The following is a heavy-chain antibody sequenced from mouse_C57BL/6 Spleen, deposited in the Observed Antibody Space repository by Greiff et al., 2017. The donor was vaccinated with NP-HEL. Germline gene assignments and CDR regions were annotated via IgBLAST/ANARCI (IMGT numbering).Heavy chain of an antibody. CDR2: IYPGDGDT. V-gene: IGHV1-80*01. CDR3: ARSVRGAGTFDY. D-gene: IGHD4-1*01. J-gene: IGHJ2*01. Sequence: QVQLQQSGAELVKPGASVKISCKASGYAFSSYWMNWVKQRPGKGLEWIGQIYPGDGDTNYNGKFKGKATLTADKSSSTAYMQLSSLTSEDSAVYFCARSVRGAGTFDYWGQGTTLTVSS. CDR1: GYAFSSYW.